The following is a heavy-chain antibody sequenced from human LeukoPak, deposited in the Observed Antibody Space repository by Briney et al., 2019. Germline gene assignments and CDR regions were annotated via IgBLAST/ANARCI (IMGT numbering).Heavy chain of an antibody. J-gene: IGHJ4*02. V-gene: IGHV4-61*08. D-gene: IGHD6-13*01. CDR2: IYYSGTT. CDR3: ARGVYIAAAQYAY. CDR1: GGSISSGGYY. Sequence: PSQTLSLTCTVSGGSISSGGYYWSWIRQHPGKGLEWIGYIYYSGTTNYNPSLKSRVTISVDTSKNQFSLKLSSVTAADTAVYYCARGVYIAAAQYAYWGQGTLVTVSS.